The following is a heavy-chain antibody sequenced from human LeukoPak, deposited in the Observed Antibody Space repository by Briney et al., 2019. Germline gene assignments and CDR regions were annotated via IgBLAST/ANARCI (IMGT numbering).Heavy chain of an antibody. J-gene: IGHJ4*02. D-gene: IGHD2-15*01. CDR3: ARGSDIVVVVAAISDYYFDY. CDR2: ISSSGSTI. V-gene: IGHV3-48*03. CDR1: GFTFSSYE. Sequence: GGSLRLSCAASGFTFSSYEMNWVRQAPGKGLEWVSYISSSGSTIYYVDSVKGRFTISRDNAKNSLYLQMNSLRAEDTAVYYCARGSDIVVVVAAISDYYFDYWGQGTLVTVSS.